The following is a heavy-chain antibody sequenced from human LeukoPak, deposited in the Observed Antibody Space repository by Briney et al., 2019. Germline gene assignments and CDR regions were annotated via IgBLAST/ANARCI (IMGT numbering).Heavy chain of an antibody. D-gene: IGHD1-14*01. J-gene: IGHJ3*02. CDR1: GFTFSSYG. CDR3: AKDINPSSDAFDI. CDR2: IWYDGSNK. Sequence: AGGSLRLSCAASGFTFSSYGMHWVRQAPGKGLGWVAVIWYDGSNKYYADSVKGRFTISRDNAKNSLYLQMNSLRAEDTALYYCAKDINPSSDAFDIWGQGTMVTVSS. V-gene: IGHV3-33*03.